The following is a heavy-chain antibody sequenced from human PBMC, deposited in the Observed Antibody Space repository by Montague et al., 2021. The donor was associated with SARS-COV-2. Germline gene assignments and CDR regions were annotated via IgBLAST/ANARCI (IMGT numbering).Heavy chain of an antibody. Sequence: SETLSLTCTVSGGSISSSNYYWGWIRQPPGKGLEWIGSIYYSGSTYYNPSLKSRVTISVGTSKNQFSLKLSSVTAADTAVYYCARFPTSYYYDSKAAPATPDAFDIWGQGTMVTVSS. J-gene: IGHJ3*02. D-gene: IGHD3-22*01. CDR2: IYYSGST. V-gene: IGHV4-39*01. CDR3: ARFPTSYYYDSKAAPATPDAFDI. CDR1: GGSISSSNYY.